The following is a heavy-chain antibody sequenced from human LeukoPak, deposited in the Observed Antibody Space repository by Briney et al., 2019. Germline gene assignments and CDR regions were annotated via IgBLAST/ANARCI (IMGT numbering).Heavy chain of an antibody. CDR1: GASITSGFYY. D-gene: IGHD4-17*01. V-gene: IGHV4-30-4*01. CDR2: IYCSGTT. Sequence: SETLSLTCTVSGASITSGFYYWSWLRQSPGKGLEWLGYIYCSGTTYYSPSLKSRLTISLDTSKNHLSLKLTSVTAADTAMYYCARDNDDGDYVGLFDPWGQGTLVTVSS. CDR3: ARDNDDGDYVGLFDP. J-gene: IGHJ5*02.